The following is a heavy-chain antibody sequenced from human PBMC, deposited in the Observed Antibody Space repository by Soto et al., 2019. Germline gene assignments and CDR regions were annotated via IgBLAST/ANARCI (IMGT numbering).Heavy chain of an antibody. V-gene: IGHV5-10-1*01. Sequence: GESLKISCKGSGYSFTSYWISWVRQMPGKGLEWMGRIDPSDSYTNYGPSFQGHVTISADKSISTAYLQWSSLKASDTAMYYCARHYYGSGSYNSPYYYYGMDVWGQGTTVTVSS. D-gene: IGHD3-10*01. CDR1: GYSFTSYW. CDR2: IDPSDSYT. J-gene: IGHJ6*02. CDR3: ARHYYGSGSYNSPYYYYGMDV.